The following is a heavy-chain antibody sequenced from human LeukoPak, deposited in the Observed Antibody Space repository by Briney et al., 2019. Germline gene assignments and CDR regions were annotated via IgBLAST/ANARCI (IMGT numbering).Heavy chain of an antibody. CDR1: GGSFSGYY. J-gene: IGHJ4*02. D-gene: IGHD3-22*01. CDR3: ARRSPKDSSGYYYSDY. Sequence: SETLSLTCDVYGGSFSGYYWSWIRQPPGKGLEWIGEINHSGSTNYNPSLKSRVTISVDTSKNQFSLKLSSVTAADTAVYYCARRSPKDSSGYYYSDYWGQGTLVTVSS. CDR2: INHSGST. V-gene: IGHV4-34*01.